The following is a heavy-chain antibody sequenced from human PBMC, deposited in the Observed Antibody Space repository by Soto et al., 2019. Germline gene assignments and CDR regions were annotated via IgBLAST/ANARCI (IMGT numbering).Heavy chain of an antibody. CDR1: GRSISSGGYY. D-gene: IGHD2-8*02. V-gene: IGHV4-31*03. CDR3: ARNRGTDFDY. J-gene: IGHJ4*02. Sequence: SETLSLTCTVSGRSISSGGYYWSWIRQHPGKGLEWIGYIYYSGSTYYNPSLKSRVTISVDTSKNQFSLKLSSVTAADTAVYYCARNRGTDFDYWGQGTLVTVSS. CDR2: IYYSGST.